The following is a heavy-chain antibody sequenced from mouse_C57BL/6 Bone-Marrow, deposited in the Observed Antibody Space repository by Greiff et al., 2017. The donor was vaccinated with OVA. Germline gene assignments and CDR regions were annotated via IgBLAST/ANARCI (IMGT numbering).Heavy chain of an antibody. V-gene: IGHV1-80*01. CDR2: IYPGDGDT. J-gene: IGHJ2*01. CDR3: AREEDHYGSSYD. CDR1: GYAFSSYW. D-gene: IGHD1-1*01. Sequence: QVHVKQSGAELVKPGASVKISCKASGYAFSSYWMNWVKQRPGKGLEWIGQIYPGDGDTNYNGKFKGKATLTADKSSSTAYMQLSSLTSEDSAVYFCAREEDHYGSSYDWGQGTTLTVSS.